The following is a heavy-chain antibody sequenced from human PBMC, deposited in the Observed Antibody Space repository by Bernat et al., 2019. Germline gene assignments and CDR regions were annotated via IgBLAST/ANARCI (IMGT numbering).Heavy chain of an antibody. CDR3: ATHSSGYYPYDY. J-gene: IGHJ4*02. D-gene: IGHD3-22*01. Sequence: EVQLVDSGGGLVQPGGSLRLSCAASGFTVSSNYMSWVRQAPGKGLEWVSVIYSGGSTYYADSVKGRFTISRDNSKNTLYLQMNSLRAEDTAVYYCATHSSGYYPYDYWGQGTLVTVSS. CDR2: IYSGGST. CDR1: GFTVSSNY. V-gene: IGHV3-66*01.